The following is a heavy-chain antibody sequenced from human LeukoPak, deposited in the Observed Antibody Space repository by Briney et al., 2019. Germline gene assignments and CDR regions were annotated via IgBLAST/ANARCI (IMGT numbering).Heavy chain of an antibody. CDR3: ARKSPDHGGSGYSFDY. Sequence: PSETLSLTCTVSGGSISSSSYYWGWIRQPPGKGLEWIGSIYYSGSTYYNPSLKSRVTISVDTSKNQFSLKLSSVTAADTAVYYCARKSPDHGGSGYSFDYWGQGTLVTVSS. V-gene: IGHV4-39*01. D-gene: IGHD3-22*01. CDR1: GGSISSSSYY. J-gene: IGHJ4*02. CDR2: IYYSGST.